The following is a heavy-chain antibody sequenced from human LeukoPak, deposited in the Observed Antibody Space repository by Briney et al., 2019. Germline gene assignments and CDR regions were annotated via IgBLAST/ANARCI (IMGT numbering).Heavy chain of an antibody. D-gene: IGHD2-15*01. CDR2: ISSSSSSSSYI. CDR1: GSTFSTYI. CDR3: AVWYRKDWFDP. V-gene: IGHV3-21*01. J-gene: IGHJ5*02. Sequence: PGGSLRLSCAASGSTFSTYIMNWVRQAPGKGLEWLSSISSSSSSSSYIYYADSVKGRFTISRDNAKNSLYLQMNSLRAEDTAVYYCAVWYRKDWFDPWGQGTLVTVSS.